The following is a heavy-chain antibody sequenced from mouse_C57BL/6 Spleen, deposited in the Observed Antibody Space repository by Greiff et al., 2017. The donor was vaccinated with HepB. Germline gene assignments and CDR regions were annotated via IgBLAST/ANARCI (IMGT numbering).Heavy chain of an antibody. CDR1: GFTFSDYG. CDR2: ISSGSSTI. CDR3: ARGDLLLLY. Sequence: EVMLVESGGGLVKPGGSLKLSCAASGFTFSDYGMHWVRQAPEMGLEWVAYISSGSSTIYYADTVKGRFTISRDNAKNTLSLQMTSLRSEDTAMYYCARGDLLLLYWGQGTSVTVSS. J-gene: IGHJ4*01. V-gene: IGHV5-17*01. D-gene: IGHD1-1*01.